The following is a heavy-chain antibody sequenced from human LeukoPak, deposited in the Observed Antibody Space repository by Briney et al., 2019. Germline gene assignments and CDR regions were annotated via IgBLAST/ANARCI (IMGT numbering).Heavy chain of an antibody. CDR3: ASGIEVGPIYFDY. CDR2: IYSGGNT. Sequence: PGGSLRLSCAASGFTVGSKYMSWVRQAPGKGLEWVSVIYSGGNTYYADSVKGRFTISRDNSKNTVNLQMNSLRAEDTAVYYCASGIEVGPIYFDYWGQGTLVTVSS. J-gene: IGHJ4*02. D-gene: IGHD6-19*01. CDR1: GFTVGSKY. V-gene: IGHV3-66*01.